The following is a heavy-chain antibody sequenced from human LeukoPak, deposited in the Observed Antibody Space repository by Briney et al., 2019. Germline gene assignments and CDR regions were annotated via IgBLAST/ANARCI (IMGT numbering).Heavy chain of an antibody. CDR3: ARSYYGGKRGWFDP. CDR1: GYTFTSYG. V-gene: IGHV1-18*01. Sequence: GPVKVSCKASGYTFTSYGISWVRQAPGQGLEWMGWISAYNGNTSYAQKLQGRVTMTTDTSTSTAYMELRSLRPDDTAVYYCARSYYGGKRGWFDPWGQGTLVTVSS. CDR2: ISAYNGNT. D-gene: IGHD4-17*01. J-gene: IGHJ5*02.